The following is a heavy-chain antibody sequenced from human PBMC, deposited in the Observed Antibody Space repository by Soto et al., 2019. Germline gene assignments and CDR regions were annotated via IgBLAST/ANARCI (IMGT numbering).Heavy chain of an antibody. J-gene: IGHJ4*02. D-gene: IGHD3-22*01. CDR3: AKGVLDSSGYYYDY. Sequence: GGSLRLSCAASGFTFSSYAMSWVRQAPGKGLEWVSAISCSGGSTYYADSVKGRFTISRDNSKNTLYLQMNSLRAEDTAVYYCAKGVLDSSGYYYDYRGKGTLVTVSS. CDR1: GFTFSSYA. V-gene: IGHV3-23*01. CDR2: ISCSGGST.